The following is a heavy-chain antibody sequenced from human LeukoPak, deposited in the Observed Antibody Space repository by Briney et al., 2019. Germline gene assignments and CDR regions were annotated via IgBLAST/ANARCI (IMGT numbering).Heavy chain of an antibody. CDR1: GGSISSYY. V-gene: IGHV4-4*09. Sequence: SETLSLTCTVFGGSISSYYWSWIRKPPGKGLEWIGYIYNSGSTNYNPSLKSRVTISVDTSKNQFSLKLSSVTAADTAVYYCARRSGRYLDYWGQGTLVTVSS. CDR2: IYNSGST. D-gene: IGHD3-10*01. CDR3: ARRSGRYLDY. J-gene: IGHJ4*02.